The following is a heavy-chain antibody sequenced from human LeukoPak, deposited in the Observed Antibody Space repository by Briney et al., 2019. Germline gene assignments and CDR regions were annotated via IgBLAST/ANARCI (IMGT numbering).Heavy chain of an antibody. Sequence: PGGSLRLSCAASGFTFSSYGMHWVRQAPGKGLEWVAVISYDGSNKYYADSVKGRFTISRDNSKNTLYLQMNSLKTEDTAVYYCTTLDSLYYYGMGVWGQGTTVTVSS. V-gene: IGHV3-30*03. D-gene: IGHD4-4*01. CDR3: TTLDSLYYYGMGV. CDR1: GFTFSSYG. CDR2: ISYDGSNK. J-gene: IGHJ6*02.